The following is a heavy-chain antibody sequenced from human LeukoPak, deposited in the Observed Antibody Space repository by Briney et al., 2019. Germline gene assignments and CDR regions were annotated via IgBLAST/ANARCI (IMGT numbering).Heavy chain of an antibody. J-gene: IGHJ4*02. V-gene: IGHV1-69*06. Sequence: TVKVSCKPSGVTDNTFAISWVRQAPGQGLEWMGGIIPIFGTANYAQKFQGRVTITADKSTSTAYMELSSLRSEDTAVYYCARARMYYYDSSGYYCDYWGQGTLVTVSS. D-gene: IGHD3-22*01. CDR3: ARARMYYYDSSGYYCDY. CDR2: IIPIFGTA. CDR1: GVTDNTFA.